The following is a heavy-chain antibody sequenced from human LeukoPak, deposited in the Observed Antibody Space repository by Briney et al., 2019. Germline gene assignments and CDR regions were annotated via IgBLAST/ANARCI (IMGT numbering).Heavy chain of an antibody. Sequence: ASVKVSCKASGYTFTSYAISWVRQAPGQGLEWMGGIIPIFGTANYAQKFQGRVTITADESTSTAYMELSSLRSEDTAVYYCARAGPVLRFLEWLPFDYWGQGTLVTVSS. J-gene: IGHJ4*02. CDR1: GYTFTSYA. V-gene: IGHV1-69*13. D-gene: IGHD3-3*01. CDR3: ARAGPVLRFLEWLPFDY. CDR2: IIPIFGTA.